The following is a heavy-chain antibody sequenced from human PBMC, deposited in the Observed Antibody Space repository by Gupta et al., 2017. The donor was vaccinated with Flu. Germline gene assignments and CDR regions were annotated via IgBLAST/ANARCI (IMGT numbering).Heavy chain of an antibody. J-gene: IGHJ4*02. CDR1: GYSFTTKNA. CDR2: VNTGNGNT. Sequence: QVHLVQSGAELKKPGASVNVSCKAPGYSFTTKNALHWVRQAPGHSPEWLGWVNTGNGNTKYSPKFQDRVTITRDTAATTVYMELTSLTSEDTAIYYCARGGAPLWSTGGQGTLVTVS. CDR3: ARGGAPLWST. D-gene: IGHD5-18*01. V-gene: IGHV1-3*04.